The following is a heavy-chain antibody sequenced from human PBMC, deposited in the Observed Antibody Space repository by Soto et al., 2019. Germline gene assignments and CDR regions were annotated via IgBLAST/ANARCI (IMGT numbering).Heavy chain of an antibody. D-gene: IGHD6-6*01. V-gene: IGHV3-30*18. CDR1: GFTFSSYG. J-gene: IGHJ6*02. Sequence: GGSLRLSCAASGFTFSSYGMHWVRQAPGKGLEWVAVISYDGSNKYYADSVKGRFTISRDNSKNTLYLQMNSLRAEDTAVYYCAKVRGSSPGRFYYYYGMDVWGQGTTVTVSS. CDR3: AKVRGSSPGRFYYYYGMDV. CDR2: ISYDGSNK.